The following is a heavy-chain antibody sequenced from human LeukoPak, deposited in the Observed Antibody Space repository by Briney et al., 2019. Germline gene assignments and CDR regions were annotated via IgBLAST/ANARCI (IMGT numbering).Heavy chain of an antibody. D-gene: IGHD5-12*01. CDR1: GGSFSGYF. CDR2: INHSGST. J-gene: IGHJ3*02. Sequence: SETLSLTCAVYGGSFSGYFWSWIRQPPGKGLEWIGEINHSGSTNYNPSLKSRVTISVDTSKNHFSLRLSSVAAADTAVYYCARGRYDYFGIRGADSFDIWGQGTMVTVSS. V-gene: IGHV4-34*01. CDR3: ARGRYDYFGIRGADSFDI.